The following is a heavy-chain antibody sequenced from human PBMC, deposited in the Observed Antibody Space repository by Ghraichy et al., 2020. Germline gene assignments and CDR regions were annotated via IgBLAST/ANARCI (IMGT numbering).Heavy chain of an antibody. CDR2: ISYDGSNK. CDR1: GFTFSSYA. CDR3: ARDGGDLLGYPGY. J-gene: IGHJ4*02. V-gene: IGHV3-30*04. Sequence: GGSLRLSCAASGFTFSSYAMHWVRQAPGKGLEWVAVISYDGSNKYYADSVKGRFTISRDNSKNTLYLQMNSLRAEDTAVYYCARDGGDLLGYPGYWGQGTLVTVSS. D-gene: IGHD3-22*01.